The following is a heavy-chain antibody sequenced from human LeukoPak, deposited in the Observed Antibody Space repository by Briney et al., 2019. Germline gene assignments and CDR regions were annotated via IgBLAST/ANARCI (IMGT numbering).Heavy chain of an antibody. CDR2: IYYSGST. V-gene: IGHV4-39*07. Sequence: SETLSLTCTVSGGSISSSSYYWGWIRQPPGKGLEWIGSIYYSGSTYYNPSLKSRVTISVDTSKNQFSLKLSSVTAADTAVYYCAREHYGSGIRRNWFDPWGQGTLVTVSS. CDR1: GGSISSSSYY. J-gene: IGHJ5*02. D-gene: IGHD3-10*01. CDR3: AREHYGSGIRRNWFDP.